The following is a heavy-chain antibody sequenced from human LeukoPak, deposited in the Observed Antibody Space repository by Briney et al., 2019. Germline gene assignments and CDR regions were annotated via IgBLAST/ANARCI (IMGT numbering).Heavy chain of an antibody. D-gene: IGHD6-13*01. CDR2: ISGSGGST. CDR3: AKHVAAAGIRLHIWFDP. J-gene: IGHJ5*02. CDR1: GFTFSSYG. Sequence: PGGSLRLSCAASGFTFSSYGMSWVRQAPGKGLEWVSAISGSGGSTYYADSVKGRFTISRDNSKNTLYLQMNSLRAEDTAVYYCAKHVAAAGIRLHIWFDPWGQGTLVTVSS. V-gene: IGHV3-23*01.